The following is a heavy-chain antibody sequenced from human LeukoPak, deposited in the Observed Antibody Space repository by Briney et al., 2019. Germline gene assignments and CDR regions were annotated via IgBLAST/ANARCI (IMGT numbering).Heavy chain of an antibody. CDR1: GYTFTSYD. J-gene: IGHJ6*02. CDR3: ARDGYYETYYYGMDV. D-gene: IGHD3-22*01. Sequence: ASVKVSCQASGYTFTSYDINWVRQATGQGLEWMGWMNPNSGNTGYAQKFQGRVTMTRNTSISTAYMELSSLRSEDTAVYYCARDGYYETYYYGMDVWGQGTTVTVSS. V-gene: IGHV1-8*01. CDR2: MNPNSGNT.